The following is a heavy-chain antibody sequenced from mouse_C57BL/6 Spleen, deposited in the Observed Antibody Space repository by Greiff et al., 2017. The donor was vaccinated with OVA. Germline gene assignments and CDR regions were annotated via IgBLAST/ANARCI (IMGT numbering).Heavy chain of an antibody. Sequence: VQLQQPGAELVKPGASVKMSCKASGYTFTSYWITWVKQRPGQGLEWIGDIYPGSGSTNYNERFKSKATLTVDTSSSTAYMQLSSLTSEDSAVYYCARRDYSNPYWYFDVWGTGTTVTVSS. CDR3: ARRDYSNPYWYFDV. V-gene: IGHV1-55*01. J-gene: IGHJ1*03. CDR1: GYTFTSYW. CDR2: IYPGSGST. D-gene: IGHD2-5*01.